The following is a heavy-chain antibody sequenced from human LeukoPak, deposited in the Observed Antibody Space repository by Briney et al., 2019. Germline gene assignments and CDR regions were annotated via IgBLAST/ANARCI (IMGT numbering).Heavy chain of an antibody. CDR1: GGSISSSSYY. V-gene: IGHV4-39*07. J-gene: IGHJ6*03. D-gene: IGHD6-19*01. CDR3: ARETSSVAGPTTFNYYYYYYMDV. CDR2: IYYSGST. Sequence: SETLSLTCTVSGGSISSSSYYWGWIRQPPGKGLEWIGSIYYSGSTYYNPSLKSRVTISVDTSKNQFSLKLSSVTAADTAVYYCARETSSVAGPTTFNYYYYYYMDVWGKGTTVTVSS.